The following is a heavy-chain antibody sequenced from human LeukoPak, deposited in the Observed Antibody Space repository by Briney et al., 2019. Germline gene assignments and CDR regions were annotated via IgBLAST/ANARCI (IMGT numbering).Heavy chain of an antibody. V-gene: IGHV3-23*01. Sequence: SGGSLRLSCAASGFTFSTYGMNWVRQAPRKGLEWVSVIFGSADTTYYADSVKGRFTISRDNSKNTLYLQMHSLRVEDTAVYYCAKDHRPDSGYDIDYWGQGTLVTVSS. J-gene: IGHJ4*02. CDR2: IFGSADTT. CDR3: AKDHRPDSGYDIDY. CDR1: GFTFSTYG. D-gene: IGHD5-12*01.